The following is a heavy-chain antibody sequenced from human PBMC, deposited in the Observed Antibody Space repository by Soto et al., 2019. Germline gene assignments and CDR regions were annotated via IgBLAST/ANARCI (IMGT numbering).Heavy chain of an antibody. D-gene: IGHD6-19*01. CDR1: GFTFSSYG. CDR3: ARDRGWYGDY. J-gene: IGHJ4*02. V-gene: IGHV3-33*01. Sequence: QVQLVESGGGVVQPGRSLRLSCSASGFTFSSYGMHWVRQAPGKGLEWVSLIWYDGSNEYYADSVKGRFTISRDNSKNTLYLQMNSLRAEDTAVYYCARDRGWYGDYWGQGTRVSVSS. CDR2: IWYDGSNE.